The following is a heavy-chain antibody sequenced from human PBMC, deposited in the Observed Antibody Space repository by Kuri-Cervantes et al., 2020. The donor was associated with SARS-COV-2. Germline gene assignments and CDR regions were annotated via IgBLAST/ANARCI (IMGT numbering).Heavy chain of an antibody. D-gene: IGHD6-13*01. CDR2: ISGSGGST. V-gene: IGHV3-23*01. CDR1: GFTLSSYA. CDR3: ARRGWNGSRGDRYYYMDV. Sequence: GEALKISCAASGFTLSSYAMSWVRQAPGKGLEWVSAISGSGGSTYYADSVKGRFTISRDNSKNTLYLQMNSLRAEDTAVYYCARRGWNGSRGDRYYYMDVWGKGTTVTVSS. J-gene: IGHJ6*03.